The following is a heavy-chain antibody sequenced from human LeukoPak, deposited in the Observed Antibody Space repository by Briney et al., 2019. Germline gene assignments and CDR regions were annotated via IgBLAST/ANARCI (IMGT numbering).Heavy chain of an antibody. V-gene: IGHV1-2*02. CDR1: GYTFTGYY. D-gene: IGHD3-22*01. J-gene: IGHJ4*02. CDR2: INPNSGGT. Sequence: ASVKVSCKASGYTFTGYYMHWVRQAPGQGLEWMGWINPNSGGTNYAQKFQGRVTMTRDTSISTAYMELSRLRAEDTALYYCAKGEAANYYDSSGYSQGYWGQGTLVTVSS. CDR3: AKGEAANYYDSSGYSQGY.